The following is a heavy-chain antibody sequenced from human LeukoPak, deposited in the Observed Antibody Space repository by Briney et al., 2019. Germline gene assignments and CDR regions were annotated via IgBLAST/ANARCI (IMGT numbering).Heavy chain of an antibody. CDR3: ARDREFGELCNDAVDI. J-gene: IGHJ3*02. V-gene: IGHV3-30*14. Sequence: GGSERLPYAACVFTFRRCAIQGVRQAPAKGREGVAVISHDGRYKSYADSVKGRFTISRDNSKNTLYLQMNSLRAEDTAVYYCARDREFGELCNDAVDIWGQGTMVTVSS. CDR2: ISHDGRYK. D-gene: IGHD3-10*01. CDR1: VFTFRRCA.